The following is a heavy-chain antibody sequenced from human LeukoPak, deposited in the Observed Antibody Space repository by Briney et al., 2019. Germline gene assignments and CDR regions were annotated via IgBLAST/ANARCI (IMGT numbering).Heavy chain of an antibody. D-gene: IGHD3-22*01. CDR3: AKGIDYYDSSGSILFDY. CDR1: GFTFSSYG. V-gene: IGHV3-30*02. J-gene: IGHJ4*02. CDR2: IRYDGSNK. Sequence: GGSLRLSCAASGFTFSSYGMHWVRQAPGKGLEWVAFIRYDGSNKYYADSVKGRFTIPRDNSKNTLYLQMNSLRAEDTAVYYCAKGIDYYDSSGSILFDYWGQGTLVTVSS.